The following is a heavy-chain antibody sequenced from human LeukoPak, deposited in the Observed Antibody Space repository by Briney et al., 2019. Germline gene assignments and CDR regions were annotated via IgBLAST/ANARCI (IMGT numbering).Heavy chain of an antibody. Sequence: SETLSPTCAVYGGSFSGYYWSWIRQPPGKGLEWIGEINHSGSTNYNPSLKSRVTISVDTSKNQFSLKLSSVTAADTAVYYCAREVGYYDNCYFDLWGRGTLVTVSS. CDR2: INHSGST. J-gene: IGHJ2*01. V-gene: IGHV4-34*01. D-gene: IGHD3-22*01. CDR3: AREVGYYDNCYFDL. CDR1: GGSFSGYY.